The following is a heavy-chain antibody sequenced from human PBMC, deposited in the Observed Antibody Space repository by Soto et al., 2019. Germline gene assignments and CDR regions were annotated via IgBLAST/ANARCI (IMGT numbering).Heavy chain of an antibody. V-gene: IGHV3-30-3*01. CDR3: ARRRAGSGYDLDH. CDR1: GFTFSTYA. D-gene: IGHD3-22*01. CDR2: VSVDGSLE. Sequence: QVQLVESGGGVVQPGGSLRLSCVASGFTFSTYAIHWVRQAPGKGLEWVALVSVDGSLEYYADSVKGRSTVSRDNSKSTLYFPMNSLRPEDTDFYYCARRRAGSGYDLDHWGQGTLVTVSS. J-gene: IGHJ4*02.